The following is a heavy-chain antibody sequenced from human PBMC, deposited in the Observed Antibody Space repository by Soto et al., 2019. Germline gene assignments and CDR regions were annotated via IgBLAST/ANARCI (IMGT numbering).Heavy chain of an antibody. D-gene: IGHD1-26*01. CDR2: IIPIFGTA. CDR1: GGTFSSYA. Sequence: ASVKVSCKASGGTFSSYAISWVRQAPGQGLEWMGGIIPIFGTANYAQKFQGRVTITADKSTSTAYMELSSLRSEDTAVYYCARDLAGATAFDYWGQGTLVTVSS. CDR3: ARDLAGATAFDY. J-gene: IGHJ4*02. V-gene: IGHV1-69*06.